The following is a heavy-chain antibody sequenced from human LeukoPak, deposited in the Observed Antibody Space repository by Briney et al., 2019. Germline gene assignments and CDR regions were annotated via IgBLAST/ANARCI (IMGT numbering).Heavy chain of an antibody. CDR3: ARDRCSSTSCYPDNYCYYGMDV. Sequence: PGGSLRLSCAASGFTFSSYWMSWVRQAPGKGLEWGAHIKQDGSEKYYVDSVKGRFTISRDNAKNSLYLQMNSLRAEDTAVYYCARDRCSSTSCYPDNYCYYGMDVWGQGTTVTVSS. CDR1: GFTFSSYW. D-gene: IGHD2-2*01. CDR2: IKQDGSEK. J-gene: IGHJ6*02. V-gene: IGHV3-7*01.